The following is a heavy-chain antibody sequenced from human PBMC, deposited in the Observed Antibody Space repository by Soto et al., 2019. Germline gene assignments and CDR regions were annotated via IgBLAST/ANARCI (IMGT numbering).Heavy chain of an antibody. J-gene: IGHJ3*02. V-gene: IGHV4-34*01. Sequence: SETLSLTCAVYGGSFSGYYWSWIRQPPGKGLEWIGEINHSGSTNYNPSLKSRVTISVDTSKNQFSLKLSSVTAADTAVYYCARTHGSWYDYDSSGDAFDIWGQGTMVTVSS. CDR3: ARTHGSWYDYDSSGDAFDI. CDR1: GGSFSGYY. CDR2: INHSGST. D-gene: IGHD3-22*01.